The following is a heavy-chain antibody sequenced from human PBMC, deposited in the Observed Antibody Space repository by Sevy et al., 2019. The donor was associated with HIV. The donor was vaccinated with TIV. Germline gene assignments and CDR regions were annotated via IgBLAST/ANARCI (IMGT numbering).Heavy chain of an antibody. V-gene: IGHV3-33*06. J-gene: IGHJ4*02. CDR3: AKEQQQRGIYPEGLPDY. D-gene: IGHD6-13*01. CDR1: GFTFSSYG. Sequence: GGSLRLSCAASGFTFSSYGMHWVRQAPGKGLEWVAVIWYDGSNKYYADSVKGRFTISRDNSKNTLYLQMNSLRAEDTAVYYCAKEQQQRGIYPEGLPDYWGQGTLVTVSS. CDR2: IWYDGSNK.